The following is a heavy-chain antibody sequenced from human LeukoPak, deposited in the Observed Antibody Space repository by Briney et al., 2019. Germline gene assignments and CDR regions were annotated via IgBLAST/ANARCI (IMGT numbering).Heavy chain of an antibody. CDR3: ARDRSGYFQN. D-gene: IGHD3-3*01. V-gene: IGHV3-48*03. CDR2: ISSSGSTI. J-gene: IGHJ1*01. Sequence: GGSLRLSCAASGFTFSSYEMNWVRQAPGKGLEWVSYISSSGSTIYYADSVKSRFTISRDNSKNTLYLQMNSLRAEDTAVYYCARDRSGYFQNWGQGTLVTVSS. CDR1: GFTFSSYE.